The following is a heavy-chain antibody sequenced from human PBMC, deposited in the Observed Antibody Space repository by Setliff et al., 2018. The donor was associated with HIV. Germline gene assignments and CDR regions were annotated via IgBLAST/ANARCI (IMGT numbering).Heavy chain of an antibody. D-gene: IGHD6-13*01. CDR1: GGSISSHY. CDR2: IYYSGTT. Sequence: PSETLSLTCTVSGGSISSHYWSWIRQPPGKGLDWIGYIYYSGTTTYNPSLKSRVIISVDTSKSQFSLKLSSVTAADTAVHYCARGGGSSWAYYYYMDVWGKGTTVTVSS. CDR3: ARGGGSSWAYYYYMDV. J-gene: IGHJ6*03. V-gene: IGHV4-59*11.